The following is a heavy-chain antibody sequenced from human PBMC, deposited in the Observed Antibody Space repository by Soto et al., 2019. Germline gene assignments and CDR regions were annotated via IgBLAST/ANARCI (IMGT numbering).Heavy chain of an antibody. CDR1: GFTFSSYS. Sequence: EVQLVESGGGLVQPGGSLRLSCAASGFTFSSYSMNWVRQAPGKGLEWVSYISSSSSTIYYADSVKGRFTISRDNAKKSLYLHMNSLRAEDTAVYYCARPSSEDIVVVPPHYYFDYWGQGTLVTVSS. D-gene: IGHD2-15*01. J-gene: IGHJ4*02. CDR3: ARPSSEDIVVVPPHYYFDY. CDR2: ISSSSSTI. V-gene: IGHV3-48*01.